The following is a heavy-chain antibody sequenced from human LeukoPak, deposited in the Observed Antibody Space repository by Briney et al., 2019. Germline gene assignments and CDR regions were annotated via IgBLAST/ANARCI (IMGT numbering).Heavy chain of an antibody. D-gene: IGHD3-10*01. Sequence: GRSLRLSCAASGFTFSTYGMHWVRQAPGKGLEWVAVIWYDGSNKYYADSVKGRFTISRDNSKNTLYLQMNSLRAEDTAVYYCAKAVTLVRTDAFDIWGQGTMDTVSS. CDR2: IWYDGSNK. J-gene: IGHJ3*02. CDR3: AKAVTLVRTDAFDI. V-gene: IGHV3-33*06. CDR1: GFTFSTYG.